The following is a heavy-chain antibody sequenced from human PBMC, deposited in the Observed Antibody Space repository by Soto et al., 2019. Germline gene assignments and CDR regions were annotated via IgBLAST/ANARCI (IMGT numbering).Heavy chain of an antibody. CDR2: ISSSSSTI. Sequence: EVQLVESGGGLVQPGGSLRLSCTASGFTFSSHSMNWVRQTPGKGLEWVAYISSSSSTIYYVDSMKGRFTISRDNAKNSLYLQMNSLRDEDTAVYYWAGDGNSVDVWGQGTTVTVSS. CDR1: GFTFSSHS. D-gene: IGHD5-12*01. V-gene: IGHV3-48*02. CDR3: AGDGNSVDV. J-gene: IGHJ6*02.